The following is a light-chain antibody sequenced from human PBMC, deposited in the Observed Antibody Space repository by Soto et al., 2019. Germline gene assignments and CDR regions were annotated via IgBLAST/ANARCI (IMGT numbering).Light chain of an antibody. CDR2: KAS. CDR1: QSISSW. CDR3: QHAGT. Sequence: DIQMTQSPSTLSASVGDRVTITCRASQSISSWLAWYQQKPGKAPKLLIYKASSLESGVPSRFSGSRSGTEFTLTISSLQPDDFATYYCQHAGTFGQGTKLEIK. J-gene: IGKJ2*01. V-gene: IGKV1-5*03.